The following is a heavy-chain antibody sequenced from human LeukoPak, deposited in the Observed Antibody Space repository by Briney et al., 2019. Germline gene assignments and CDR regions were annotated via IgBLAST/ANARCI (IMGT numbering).Heavy chain of an antibody. CDR2: INHSGST. V-gene: IGHV4-34*01. D-gene: IGHD3-10*01. CDR1: GVSFSGYY. Sequence: PSETLSLTCAVYGVSFSGYYWIWIRQPPGKGLEGIGEINHSGSTNYNQSHKSRVTISVDTSKNQFSLKLSSVTAADTAVYYCATRVVRGVINWWGQGTLVTVSS. J-gene: IGHJ4*02. CDR3: ATRVVRGVINW.